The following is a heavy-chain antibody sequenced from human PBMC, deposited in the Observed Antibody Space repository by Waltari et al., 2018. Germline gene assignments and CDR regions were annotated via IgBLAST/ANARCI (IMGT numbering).Heavy chain of an antibody. CDR1: GGTFSSYA. J-gene: IGHJ3*02. Sequence: QVQLVQSGAEVKKPGSSVKVSCKASGGTFSSYAISWVRQAPGQGLEWMGGIIPIFGTANYAQKFQGRVTITADESTSTAYMELSSLRSEDTAVYYCARTLGDTAMVDDAFDIWGQGTMVTVSS. CDR2: IIPIFGTA. CDR3: ARTLGDTAMVDDAFDI. V-gene: IGHV1-69*12. D-gene: IGHD5-18*01.